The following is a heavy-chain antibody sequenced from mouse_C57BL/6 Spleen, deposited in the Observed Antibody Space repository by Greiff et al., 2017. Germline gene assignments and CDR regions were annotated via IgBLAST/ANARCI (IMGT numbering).Heavy chain of an antibody. Sequence: DVMLVESGPGLAKPSQTLSLTCSVTGYSITSDYWNWIRKFPGNKLEYMGYISYSGSTYYNPSLKSRISITRDTSKNQYYLQLNSVTTEDTATYYCARGYDRIYWYFDVWGTGTTVTVSS. CDR2: ISYSGST. J-gene: IGHJ1*03. CDR1: GYSITSDY. V-gene: IGHV3-8*01. D-gene: IGHD2-2*01. CDR3: ARGYDRIYWYFDV.